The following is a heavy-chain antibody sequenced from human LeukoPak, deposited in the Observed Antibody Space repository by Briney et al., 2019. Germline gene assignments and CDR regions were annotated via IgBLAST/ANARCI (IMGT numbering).Heavy chain of an antibody. CDR2: ISSSSSYI. Sequence: GGSLRLSCAASGLTFSSYSMNWVRQAPGKGLEWVSSISSSSSYIYYADSVKGRFTISRDNAKNSLYLQMNSLKTEDTAVYYCTTDLRYFDWSLDYWGQGTLVTVSS. D-gene: IGHD3-9*01. V-gene: IGHV3-21*03. CDR3: TTDLRYFDWSLDY. CDR1: GLTFSSYS. J-gene: IGHJ4*02.